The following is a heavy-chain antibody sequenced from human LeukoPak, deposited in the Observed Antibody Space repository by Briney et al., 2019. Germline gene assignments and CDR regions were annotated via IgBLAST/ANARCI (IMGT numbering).Heavy chain of an antibody. Sequence: ASVKVSCKASGYTFTSYYIHWVRQAPGQGLEWMGIINPSGGITTYAQKFQGRVTMTRDTSTSTVYMELSSLRSEDTPVYYCARGYHGPDYWGQGTLVTVSS. J-gene: IGHJ4*02. CDR2: INPSGGIT. V-gene: IGHV1-46*01. D-gene: IGHD1-14*01. CDR1: GYTFTSYY. CDR3: ARGYHGPDY.